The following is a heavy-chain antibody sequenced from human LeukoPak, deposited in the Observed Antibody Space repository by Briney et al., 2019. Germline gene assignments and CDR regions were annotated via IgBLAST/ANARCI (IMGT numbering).Heavy chain of an antibody. CDR3: ARDRITEI. J-gene: IGHJ4*02. D-gene: IGHD1-14*01. CDR2: IKEDGSEK. CDR1: GFTFSNYW. Sequence: GGXXXXSCAASGFTFSNYWMTWVRQAPGKGLEWVGNIKEDGSEKNYVDSVKGRFTISRDNAKNSLYLQMNSLRAEDTAVYYCARDRITEIGDQGTLVTVSS. V-gene: IGHV3-7*01.